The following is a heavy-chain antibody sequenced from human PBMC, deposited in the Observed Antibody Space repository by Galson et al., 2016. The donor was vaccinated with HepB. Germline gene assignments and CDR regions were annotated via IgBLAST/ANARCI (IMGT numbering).Heavy chain of an antibody. CDR2: ISRGGTYT. CDR3: ARDGRELVSHDYYSYMDV. CDR1: GITLRGYA. J-gene: IGHJ6*02. V-gene: IGHV3-21*01. D-gene: IGHD1-7*01. Sequence: SLRLSCAASGITLRGYAMNWVRQAPGKGLDWVSCISRGGTYTYYAYSVKGRFTVSRDNAKNSLYRQMNNLRAEDTALYYCARDGRELVSHDYYSYMDVWGQGTTVTVSS.